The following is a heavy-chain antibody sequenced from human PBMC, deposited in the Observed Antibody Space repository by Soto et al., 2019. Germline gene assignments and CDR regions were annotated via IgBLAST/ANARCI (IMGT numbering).Heavy chain of an antibody. Sequence: QLQLQESGPGLVKPSETLALTCSVSGDSLSAGPYHRGWIRQPPGKGLEGIGNVYTRGSTSYSPSLRRRATLSFDTSNMQFSLRLTSVTAEDTAVYFCARHPRYRPFYLWCQGPLVSVSS. J-gene: IGHJ4*02. CDR2: VYTRGST. D-gene: IGHD3-16*02. V-gene: IGHV4-39*01. CDR3: ARHPRYRPFYL. CDR1: GDSLSAGPYH.